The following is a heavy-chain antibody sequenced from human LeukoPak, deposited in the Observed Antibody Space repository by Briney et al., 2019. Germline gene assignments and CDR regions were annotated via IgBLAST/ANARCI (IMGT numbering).Heavy chain of an antibody. V-gene: IGHV3-7*01. D-gene: IGHD4-23*01. J-gene: IGHJ4*02. CDR2: IKEDGSGK. CDR1: GFTFSNYW. CDR3: ARDLGGGPPGY. Sequence: PGGSLRLSCAASGFTFSNYWMSWVRQAPGKGLEWVANIKEDGSGKYYVDSVKGRFTISRDNAKNSLYLQMNSLRAEDSAVYYCARDLGGGPPGYWGQGTLVTVSS.